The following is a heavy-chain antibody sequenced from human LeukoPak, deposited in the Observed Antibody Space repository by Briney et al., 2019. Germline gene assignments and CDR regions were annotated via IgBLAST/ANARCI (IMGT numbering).Heavy chain of an antibody. D-gene: IGHD1-1*01. CDR2: TSAYNGNT. CDR3: ARDDLERTDAFDI. Sequence: ASVKVSCKASGYTFTSYGISWVRQAPGQGLEWMGWTSAYNGNTNYAQKLQGRVTMTTDTSTSTAYMELRSLRSDDTAVYCCARDDLERTDAFDIWGQGTMVTVSS. CDR1: GYTFTSYG. J-gene: IGHJ3*02. V-gene: IGHV1-18*01.